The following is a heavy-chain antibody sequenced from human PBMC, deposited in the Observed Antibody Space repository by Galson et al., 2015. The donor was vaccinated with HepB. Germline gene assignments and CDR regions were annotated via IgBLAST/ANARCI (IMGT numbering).Heavy chain of an antibody. CDR3: ARDNMVAGAVDI. CDR2: ISSSSSTI. V-gene: IGHV3-48*02. J-gene: IGHJ3*02. CDR1: GFTSSYYN. D-gene: IGHD5-12*01. Sequence: SLRLSCAASGFTSSYYNMDWVRQAPGKGLEWVSYISSSSSTIYYAESVKGRFTISRDNANNSLYLQMNSLRDEDTAVYYCARDNMVAGAVDIWGQGTMVTVSS.